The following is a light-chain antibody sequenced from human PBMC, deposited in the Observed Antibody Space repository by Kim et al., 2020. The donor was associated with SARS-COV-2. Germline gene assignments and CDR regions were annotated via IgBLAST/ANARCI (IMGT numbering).Light chain of an antibody. J-gene: IGKJ5*01. CDR1: QSVSSN. V-gene: IGKV3-15*01. CDR2: GAS. CDR3: QQYNNWPPIT. Sequence: SPGDRATLSCRASQSVSSNLAWYQQKPGQGPRLLIYGASTRATGVPGRFSGSGSGTEFTLTISSLQSEDFAVYYCQQYNNWPPITFGQGTGLEIK.